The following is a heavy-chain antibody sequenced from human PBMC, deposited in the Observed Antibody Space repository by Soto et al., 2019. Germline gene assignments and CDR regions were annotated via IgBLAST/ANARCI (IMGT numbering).Heavy chain of an antibody. CDR3: SREKQLGYDIPYYYYYGMDV. CDR2: MNPNSSNT. Sequence: GASVKVSCKASGYTFTSYDINWVRQATGQGLEWMGWMNPNSSNTGYAQKFQGRVTMTRNTSISTAYMELSSLRSEDKAVYYCSREKQLGYDIPYYYYYGMDVWGQGTTVTVSS. V-gene: IGHV1-8*01. D-gene: IGHD6-6*01. CDR1: GYTFTSYD. J-gene: IGHJ6*02.